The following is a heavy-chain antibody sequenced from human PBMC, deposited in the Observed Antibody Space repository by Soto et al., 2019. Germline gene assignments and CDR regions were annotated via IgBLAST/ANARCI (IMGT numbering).Heavy chain of an antibody. D-gene: IGHD3-3*01. V-gene: IGHV1-2*02. CDR1: GYPVTAYY. Sequence: QLHLVQSGAVVKKPGASVTVSCSASGYPVTAYYMHWVRQAPGRGLEWMGGINPATGAAKYTQTFQGRVTMTRDTSTSTVFMELSGLTSADTAVFYCARGGGVGVAGSAAFDMWGQGTVVTVSS. CDR3: ARGGGVGVAGSAAFDM. CDR2: INPATGAA. J-gene: IGHJ3*02.